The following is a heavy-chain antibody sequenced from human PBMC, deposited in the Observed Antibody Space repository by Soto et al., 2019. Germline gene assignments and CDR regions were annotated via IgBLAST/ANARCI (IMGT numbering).Heavy chain of an antibody. V-gene: IGHV1-3*05. CDR2: INAGNGNT. J-gene: IGHJ6*02. CDR1: GYTFTSYA. CDR3: ARDPSYYGMDV. Sequence: QVQLVQSGAEEKKPGASVKVSCKASGYTFTSYAMHWVRQAPGQRLEWMGWINAGNGNTKYSQKCQGRXTXTXXTSASTAYMELSSLRSEDTAVYYCARDPSYYGMDVWGQGTTVTVSS.